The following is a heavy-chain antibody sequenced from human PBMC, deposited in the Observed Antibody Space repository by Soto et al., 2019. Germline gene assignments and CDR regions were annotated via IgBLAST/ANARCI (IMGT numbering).Heavy chain of an antibody. CDR2: TYHSGNI. CDR1: GVSISSYTW. Sequence: QVQLQESGPGLVKPSGTLSLTCAASGVSISSYTWWSGVRQPPGKGLEWIGETYHSGNIKYSPSLKGRVTISVDKSKNEFSLELNSVTAADTAVYYCASATAASKWFDPWGQGTLVTVSS. V-gene: IGHV4-4*02. D-gene: IGHD2-15*01. CDR3: ASATAASKWFDP. J-gene: IGHJ5*02.